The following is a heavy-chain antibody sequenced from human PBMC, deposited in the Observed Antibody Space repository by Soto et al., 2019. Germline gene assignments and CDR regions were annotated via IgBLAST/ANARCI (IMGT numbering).Heavy chain of an antibody. CDR1: GFTFSSYS. CDR3: AREYYYDSSGYYGY. Sequence: EVQLVESGGGLVKPGGSLRLSCAASGFTFSSYSMNWVRQAPGKGLEWVSSISSSSSYIYYAVSVKGRFTISRDNAKNSLYLQMNSLRAEDTAVYYCAREYYYDSSGYYGYWGQGTLVTVSS. V-gene: IGHV3-21*01. CDR2: ISSSSSYI. J-gene: IGHJ4*02. D-gene: IGHD3-22*01.